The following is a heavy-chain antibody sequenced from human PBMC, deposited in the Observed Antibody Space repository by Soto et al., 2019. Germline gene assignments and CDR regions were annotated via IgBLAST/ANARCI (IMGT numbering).Heavy chain of an antibody. Sequence: GGSLRLSCAASGFTVSSNYMSWVRQAPGKGLEWVSVIYSDGTTYYADSVKGRFTLSRDNSKNTLYLQMNSLGAEDTAVYYCARDPTGSPPNWFDPWGQGTLVTVSS. J-gene: IGHJ5*02. CDR2: IYSDGTT. V-gene: IGHV3-66*01. CDR1: GFTVSSNY. D-gene: IGHD6-25*01. CDR3: ARDPTGSPPNWFDP.